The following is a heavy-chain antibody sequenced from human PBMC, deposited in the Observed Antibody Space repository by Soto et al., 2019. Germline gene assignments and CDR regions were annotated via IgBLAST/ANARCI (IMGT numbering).Heavy chain of an antibody. CDR3: ARASPRFGGNDWGPSDY. CDR1: GGTFSSYA. D-gene: IGHD5-12*01. CDR2: IIPIFGTA. Sequence: SVKVSCKASGGTFSSYAISWVRQAPGQGLEWMGGIIPIFGTANYAQKFQGRVTITADESTSTAYMELSSLRSEDTAVYYCARASPRFGGNDWGPSDYWGQGTLVTVSS. V-gene: IGHV1-69*13. J-gene: IGHJ4*02.